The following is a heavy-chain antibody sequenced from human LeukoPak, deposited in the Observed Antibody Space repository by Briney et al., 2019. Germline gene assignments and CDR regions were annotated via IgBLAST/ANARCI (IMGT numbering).Heavy chain of an antibody. Sequence: SETLPLTCTVSGGSISSYYWSWIRQSPGKGLEWIGYIYYSGSTNYNPSLKSRVTMSVDTSQNQLSLRLSSVTAADTAVYYCARDLGYMDVWGKGTTVTVSS. CDR2: IYYSGST. CDR1: GGSISSYY. J-gene: IGHJ6*03. V-gene: IGHV4-59*01. CDR3: ARDLGYMDV. D-gene: IGHD7-27*01.